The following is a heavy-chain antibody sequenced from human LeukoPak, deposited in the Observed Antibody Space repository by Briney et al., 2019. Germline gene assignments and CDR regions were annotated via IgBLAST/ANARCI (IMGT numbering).Heavy chain of an antibody. CDR3: ARGVPDLYYYDSSGSRDY. V-gene: IGHV4-39*07. Sequence: SETLSLTCTVSGGSINSSSYYWGWIRQSPGKGLEWIGSIFRSGSTYYNPPLKSRVTISVDTSKNQFSLKLTSVTAADTAVYYCARGVPDLYYYDSSGSRDYWGQGTLVTVSS. D-gene: IGHD3-22*01. CDR1: GGSINSSSYY. J-gene: IGHJ4*02. CDR2: IFRSGST.